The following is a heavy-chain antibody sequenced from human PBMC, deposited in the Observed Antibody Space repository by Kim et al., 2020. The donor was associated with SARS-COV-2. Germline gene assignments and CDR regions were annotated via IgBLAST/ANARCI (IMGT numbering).Heavy chain of an antibody. V-gene: IGHV3-9*01. Sequence: GGSLRLSCVASGFNIGDFAMHWVRQRPGTGLEWVAGIEWDSAKLAYVHSVKGRFTVSRDNAKNSLYLQMNNLRIEDTALYYCHSGSDYWGQGTLVSVSS. CDR2: IEWDSAKL. CDR1: GFNIGDFA. D-gene: IGHD1-26*01. J-gene: IGHJ4*02. CDR3: HSGSDY.